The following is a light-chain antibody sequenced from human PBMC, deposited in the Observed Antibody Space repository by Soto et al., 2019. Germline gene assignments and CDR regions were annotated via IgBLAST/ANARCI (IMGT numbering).Light chain of an antibody. CDR3: QQYGSSPEYT. Sequence: EIVLTQSPGTLSLSPGERATLSCRASQSVSSSYLAWYQQKPGQAPRLLIYGASSRATGIPDRFTGSGSGTNVSLTISSPEPEDFAVYSCQQYGSSPEYTFGQGTKLEIK. CDR1: QSVSSSY. V-gene: IGKV3-20*01. CDR2: GAS. J-gene: IGKJ2*01.